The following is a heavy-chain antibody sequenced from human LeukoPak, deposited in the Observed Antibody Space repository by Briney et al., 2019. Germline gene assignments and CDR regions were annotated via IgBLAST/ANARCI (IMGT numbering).Heavy chain of an antibody. CDR3: AREFSRFGESKLADY. Sequence: GASVKVSCKASGGTFSSYAISWVRQAPGHGLEWMGRIIPILGIANYAQKFQGRVTSTADKSTSTAYMELSSLRSEDTAVYYCAREFSRFGESKLADYWGQGTLVTVSS. D-gene: IGHD3-10*02. CDR2: IIPILGIA. J-gene: IGHJ4*02. V-gene: IGHV1-69*04. CDR1: GGTFSSYA.